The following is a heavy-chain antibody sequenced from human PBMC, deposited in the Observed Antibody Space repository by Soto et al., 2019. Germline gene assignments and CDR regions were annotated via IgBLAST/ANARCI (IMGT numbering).Heavy chain of an antibody. Sequence: PGGSLRLSCAASGFTFSSYGMHWVRQAPGKGLEWVAVISYDGSNKYYADSVKGRFTISRDNSKNTLYLQMNSLRAEDTAVYFYARLRMDSYYPNANDPFDVWGQGTLVTVSS. J-gene: IGHJ3*01. CDR2: ISYDGSNK. D-gene: IGHD5-18*01. CDR3: ARLRMDSYYPNANDPFDV. V-gene: IGHV3-30*03. CDR1: GFTFSSYG.